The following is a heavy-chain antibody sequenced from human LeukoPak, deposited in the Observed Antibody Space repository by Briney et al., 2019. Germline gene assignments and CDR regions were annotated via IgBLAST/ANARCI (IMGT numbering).Heavy chain of an antibody. CDR2: MNPNSGNT. V-gene: IGHV1-8*03. D-gene: IGHD5-18*01. J-gene: IGHJ4*02. Sequence: ASVKVSCKASGGTFSSYAINWVRQATGQGLEWMGWMNPNSGNTGYAQKFQGRVTITRNTSISTAYMELSSLRSEDTAVYYCARGGGYSYGLFDYWGQGTLVTVSS. CDR3: ARGGGYSYGLFDY. CDR1: GGTFSSYA.